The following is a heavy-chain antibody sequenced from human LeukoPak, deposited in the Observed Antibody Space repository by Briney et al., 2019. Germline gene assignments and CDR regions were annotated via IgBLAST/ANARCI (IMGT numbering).Heavy chain of an antibody. V-gene: IGHV5-51*01. CDR2: IYPGDSNT. CDR1: GYSFTNYW. J-gene: IGHJ6*03. Sequence: GECLKISCKGSGYSFTNYWIGWVRQLPGKGLEWMGIIYPGDSNTRYSPSFQGQVTISADKAITTAYLQWSSLKASDTAMHYCARGPYCSSTSCYYPYYSYYMHVWVKGTTVTVS. D-gene: IGHD2-2*01. CDR3: ARGPYCSSTSCYYPYYSYYMHV.